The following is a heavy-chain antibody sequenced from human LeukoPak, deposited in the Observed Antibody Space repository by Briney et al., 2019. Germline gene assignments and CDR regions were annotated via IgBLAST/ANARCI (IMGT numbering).Heavy chain of an antibody. CDR1: GFTFSSYA. J-gene: IGHJ4*02. CDR2: ISYDGSNK. CDR3: ARELMVGAYFDY. V-gene: IGHV3-30*04. Sequence: GGSLRLSCAASGFTFSSYAMHWVREAPGTGLEWVAVISYDGSNKYYADSVKGRFTISRDNSKNTLYLQMNSLRAEDTAVYYCARELMVGAYFDYWGQGTLVTVSS. D-gene: IGHD1-26*01.